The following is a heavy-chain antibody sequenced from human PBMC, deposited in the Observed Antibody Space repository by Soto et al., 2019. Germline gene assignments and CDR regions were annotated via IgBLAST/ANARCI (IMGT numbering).Heavy chain of an antibody. D-gene: IGHD6-13*01. Sequence: EVQLVESGGGLVKPGGSLRLSCAASGLTFSTYGMNWVRQAPGKGLEWVSSISSGGEYVGYADSVKGRLTLSRDNAKNSLYLQLVSLRVQHTAVYYSATDAAAGAAMGVWGQGTTVTVSS. V-gene: IGHV3-21*01. J-gene: IGHJ6*02. CDR1: GLTFSTYG. CDR3: ATDAAAGAAMGV. CDR2: ISSGGEYV.